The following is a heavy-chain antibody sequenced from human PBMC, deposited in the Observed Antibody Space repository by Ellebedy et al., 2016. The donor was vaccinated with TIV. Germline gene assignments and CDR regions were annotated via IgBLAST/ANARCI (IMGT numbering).Heavy chain of an antibody. V-gene: IGHV3-74*01. CDR3: ARDTPGDGIDY. CDR1: GFIFSNYW. CDR2: INSDGTST. J-gene: IGHJ4*02. D-gene: IGHD3-10*01. Sequence: PGGSLRLSCAASGFIFSNYWMHWVRQAPGKGLVWVSHINSDGTSTGYADSVKGRFSISRDNAKNTVYLQMNSLRVEDTAVYYSARDTPGDGIDYWGQGTLVTVSS.